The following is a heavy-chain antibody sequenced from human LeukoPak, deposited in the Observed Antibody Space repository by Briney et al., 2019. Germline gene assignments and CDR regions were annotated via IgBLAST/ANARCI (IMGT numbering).Heavy chain of an antibody. CDR1: GGSFSGYY. V-gene: IGHV4-34*01. D-gene: IGHD6-19*01. J-gene: IGHJ6*03. Sequence: KSSETLSLTCAVYGGSFSGYYWSWIRQPPGKGLEWIGEINHSGSTNYNPSLKSRVTISVDTSKNQFSLKLSSVTAADTAVYYCARHVAEVGLAVAGKTSRNYMDVWGKGTTVTISS. CDR2: INHSGST. CDR3: ARHVAEVGLAVAGKTSRNYMDV.